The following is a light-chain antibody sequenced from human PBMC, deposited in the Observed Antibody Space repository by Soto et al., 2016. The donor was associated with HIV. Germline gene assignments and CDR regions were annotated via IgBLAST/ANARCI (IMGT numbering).Light chain of an antibody. V-gene: IGLV3-1*01. J-gene: IGLJ1*01. CDR3: QVWDSTSDHYV. CDR2: QDN. CDR1: KLGDKD. Sequence: SYELTQPPSVSVSPGQTATITCSGDKLGDKDTSWYQRKPGQSPLLIIYQDNKRPSGIPERFSASNSGNTATLTISRVEAGDEADYYCQVWDSTSDHYVFGTGTKVTVL.